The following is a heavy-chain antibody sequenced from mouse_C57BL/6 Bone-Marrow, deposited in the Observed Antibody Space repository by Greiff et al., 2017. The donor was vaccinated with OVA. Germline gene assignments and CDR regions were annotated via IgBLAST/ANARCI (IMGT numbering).Heavy chain of an antibody. J-gene: IGHJ2*01. CDR3: ARWGYGSSYGY. Sequence: VQLQQPGAELVKPGASAKMSCKASGYTFTSYWITWVKQRPGQGLEWIGDIYPGSGSTNYNEKFKSKATLTVDTSSSTAYMQLSSLTSEDSAVYYCARWGYGSSYGYWGQGTTLTVSS. V-gene: IGHV1-55*01. D-gene: IGHD1-1*01. CDR1: GYTFTSYW. CDR2: IYPGSGST.